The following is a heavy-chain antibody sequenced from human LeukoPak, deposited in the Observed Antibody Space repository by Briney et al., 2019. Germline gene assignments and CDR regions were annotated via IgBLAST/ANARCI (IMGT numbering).Heavy chain of an antibody. V-gene: IGHV4-34*01. CDR3: ARVVGATAFDY. D-gene: IGHD1-26*01. Sequence: SETLSLTCSVYGGSFSGYYWSWIRQPPGKGLEWIGEINHSGSTNYNPSLKSRVTISVDTSKNQFSLKLSSVAAADTAVYYCARVVGATAFDYWGQGTLVTVSS. CDR1: GGSFSGYY. CDR2: INHSGST. J-gene: IGHJ4*02.